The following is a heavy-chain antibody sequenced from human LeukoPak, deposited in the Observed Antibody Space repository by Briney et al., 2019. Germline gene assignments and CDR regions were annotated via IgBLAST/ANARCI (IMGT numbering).Heavy chain of an antibody. CDR2: IYYSGST. J-gene: IGHJ3*02. Sequence: SETLSLTCTVSGGSISSYYWSWIRQPPGKGLEWIGYIYYSGSTNYNPSLKSRVTISVDASKNQFSLKLSSVTAADTAVYYCARVGYSYGYAFDIWGQGTMVTVSS. CDR3: ARVGYSYGYAFDI. V-gene: IGHV4-59*01. CDR1: GGSISSYY. D-gene: IGHD5-18*01.